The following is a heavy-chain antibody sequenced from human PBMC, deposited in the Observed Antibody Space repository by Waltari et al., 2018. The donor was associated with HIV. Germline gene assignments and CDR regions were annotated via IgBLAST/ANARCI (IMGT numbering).Heavy chain of an antibody. CDR2: IYYSGST. Sequence: QLQLQESGPGLVKPSETLSLTCTVSGGSISSSSYYWGWIRQPPGKGLEWIGSIYYSGSTYYNPSLKSRVTISVDTSKNQFSLKLSSVTAADTAVYYCAGWSGPTYGMDVWGQGTTVTVSS. CDR3: AGWSGPTYGMDV. J-gene: IGHJ6*02. V-gene: IGHV4-39*07. CDR1: GGSISSSSYY. D-gene: IGHD3-3*01.